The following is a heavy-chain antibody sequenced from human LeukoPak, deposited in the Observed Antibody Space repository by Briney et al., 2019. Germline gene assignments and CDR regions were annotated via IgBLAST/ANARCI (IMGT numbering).Heavy chain of an antibody. D-gene: IGHD2-15*01. CDR2: IEKDGSEK. V-gene: IGHV3-7*04. CDR1: GFTFSSYW. Sequence: GGSLRLSXVASGFTFSSYWMNWVRQALGKGPEWVANIEKDGSEKNYVDSVKGRFTISRDNAKSSVYLQMNNLRAEDTAVYYCVGGAGWQSDYWGQGTPVAVSS. J-gene: IGHJ4*02. CDR3: VGGAGWQSDY.